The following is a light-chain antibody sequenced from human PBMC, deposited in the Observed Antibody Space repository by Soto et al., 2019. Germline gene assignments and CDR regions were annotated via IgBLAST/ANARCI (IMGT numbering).Light chain of an antibody. J-gene: IGKJ1*01. V-gene: IGKV3-15*01. Sequence: VMTQSPATLSVSPGDRATLSCRASQSVSSNLAWYQQKPGQAPRLLIYGASTRATGIPARFSGSGSGTEFTLTISSLQSEDFAVYYCQQYNNWPRTFGQGTKVDI. CDR1: QSVSSN. CDR2: GAS. CDR3: QQYNNWPRT.